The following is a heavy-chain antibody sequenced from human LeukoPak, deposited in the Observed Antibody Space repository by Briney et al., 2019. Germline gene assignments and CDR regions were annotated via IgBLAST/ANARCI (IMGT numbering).Heavy chain of an antibody. V-gene: IGHV5-51*01. J-gene: IGHJ4*02. D-gene: IGHD3-3*01. CDR2: IYPGDSDT. CDR3: ARHLGGDRTSGYYNY. CDR1: GYSFTYYF. Sequence: GESLKISCKASGYSFTYYFIAWVRQMPGKGLAWMGIIYPGDSDTKYSPSFQGQVTISADKSTNTAYLQWSSLEASDTAMYYCARHLGGDRTSGYYNYWGQGTLVTVSS.